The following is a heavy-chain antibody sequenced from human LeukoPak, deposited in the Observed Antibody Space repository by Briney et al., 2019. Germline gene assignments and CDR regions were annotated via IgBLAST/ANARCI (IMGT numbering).Heavy chain of an antibody. Sequence: GGSLRLSCAASGFTFSDYYMSWIRQAPGKGLEWVSYISSSGSTIYYADSVKGRFTISRDNAKNSLYLQMNSLRAEDTAVYYCARVKSSGWYCPDYWGQGTLVTVSS. J-gene: IGHJ4*02. V-gene: IGHV3-11*01. CDR2: ISSSGSTI. CDR1: GFTFSDYY. CDR3: ARVKSSGWYCPDY. D-gene: IGHD6-19*01.